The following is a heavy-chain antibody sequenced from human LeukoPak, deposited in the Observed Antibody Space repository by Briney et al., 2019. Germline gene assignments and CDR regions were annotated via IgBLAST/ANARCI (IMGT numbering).Heavy chain of an antibody. CDR3: ERFPGIANVFYYGMDV. CDR1: GFIVSNKY. V-gene: IGHV3-66*01. CDR2: IYSGGST. Sequence: GSLRLSCAASGFIVSNKYINWVRQAPGKGLEWVSVIYSGGSTYYADSVKGRFTISRDSSKNTLYLQMNSLRVEDTAVYYCERFPGIANVFYYGMDVWGQGTTVTVSS. J-gene: IGHJ6*02. D-gene: IGHD6-13*01.